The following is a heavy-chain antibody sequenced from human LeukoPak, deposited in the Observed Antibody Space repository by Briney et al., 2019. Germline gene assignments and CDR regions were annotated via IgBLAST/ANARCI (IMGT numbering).Heavy chain of an antibody. V-gene: IGHV4-4*02. CDR1: GGSISSSNW. D-gene: IGHD3-16*01. CDR2: IYHSGST. CDR3: ARVAGGAAVSCFDP. J-gene: IGHJ5*02. Sequence: PSGTLSLTCAVSGGSISSSNWWSWVRQPPGKGPEWIGEIYHSGSTNYNPSLKSRVTISVDKSKNQFSLKLSSVTAADTAVYYCARVAGGAAVSCFDPWGQGTLVTVSS.